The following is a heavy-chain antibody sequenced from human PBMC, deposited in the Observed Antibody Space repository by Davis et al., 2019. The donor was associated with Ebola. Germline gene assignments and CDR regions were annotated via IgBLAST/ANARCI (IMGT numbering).Heavy chain of an antibody. J-gene: IGHJ4*02. Sequence: GESLKISCKGSGYSFTSYWISWVRQMPGKGLEWKGKIDPSDSYTNYSPSFQGHVTISADKSITTAYLQWSSLKASDTAIYSCARLNDYSPFDSWGQGTLVTVSS. D-gene: IGHD4-11*01. CDR2: IDPSDSYT. CDR1: GYSFTSYW. V-gene: IGHV5-10-1*01. CDR3: ARLNDYSPFDS.